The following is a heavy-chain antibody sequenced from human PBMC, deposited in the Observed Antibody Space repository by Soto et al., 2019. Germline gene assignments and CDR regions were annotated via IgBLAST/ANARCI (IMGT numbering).Heavy chain of an antibody. J-gene: IGHJ4*02. CDR1: GFNFISYA. CDR3: ARRGESWNYVDY. D-gene: IGHD1-7*01. V-gene: IGHV3-23*01. CDR2: ISGSGGIT. Sequence: GGSKRVSSTAAGFNFISYARSWVRQTPGKGLEWVSGISGSGGITYYADSVKGRFTISRDNAKNSLYLQMDSLRDEDTALYYCARRGESWNYVDYWGQGTLVTVSS.